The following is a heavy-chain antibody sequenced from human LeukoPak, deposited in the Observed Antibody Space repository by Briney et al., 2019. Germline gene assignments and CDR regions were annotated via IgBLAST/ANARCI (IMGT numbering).Heavy chain of an antibody. CDR2: IYYSGST. CDR3: ARRVLGGFGAFDI. Sequence: KPSETLSLTCTVSGGSISSSSYYWGWIRQPPGKGLEWIGSIYYSGSTYYNPSLKSRVTISVDTSKNQFSLKLSSVTAADTAVYYCARRVLGGFGAFDIWGQGTMVTVSS. J-gene: IGHJ3*02. D-gene: IGHD3-16*01. CDR1: GGSISSSSYY. V-gene: IGHV4-39*01.